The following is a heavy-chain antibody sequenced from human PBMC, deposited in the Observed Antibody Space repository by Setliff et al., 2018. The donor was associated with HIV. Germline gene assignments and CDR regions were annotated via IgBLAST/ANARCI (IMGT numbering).Heavy chain of an antibody. Sequence: NPSETLSLTCSVSGDSINSRPYYYGWLRQPPGKGLEWIGNVFYSGSTYYNPSLKSRVSMSIDTSRNQFSLKLTSVTAADTAVYFCARFPTVVTAPGFWGRGTLVTVS. CDR3: ARFPTVVTAPGF. CDR2: VFYSGST. D-gene: IGHD2-21*02. CDR1: GDSINSRPYY. J-gene: IGHJ4*02. V-gene: IGHV4-39*01.